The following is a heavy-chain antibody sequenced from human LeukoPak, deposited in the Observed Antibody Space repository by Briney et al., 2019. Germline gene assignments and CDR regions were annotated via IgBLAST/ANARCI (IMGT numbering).Heavy chain of an antibody. J-gene: IGHJ3*02. CDR2: INPNSGGT. Sequence: ASVKVSCKASGYTFTGYYMHWVRQAPGQGLEWMGWINPNSGGTNYAQKFQGRVTMTRDTSISTAYMELSRLRSDDTAVYSCGGGRGRVAGTVKINDAFDIWGQGTMVTVSS. D-gene: IGHD6-19*01. CDR3: GGGRGRVAGTVKINDAFDI. CDR1: GYTFTGYY. V-gene: IGHV1-2*02.